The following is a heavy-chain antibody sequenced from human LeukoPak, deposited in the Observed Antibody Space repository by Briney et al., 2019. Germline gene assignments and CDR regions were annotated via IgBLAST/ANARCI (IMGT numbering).Heavy chain of an antibody. CDR3: AKAPGYCSGGSCWADDYYYYMDV. CDR2: ITTYKGNM. Sequence: ASVKVSCKASGYIFSSHGISWVRQAPGEGLEWMGWITTYKGNMVYAPKFQGRVTMTTDTSTSTAYMELRSLRSDDTAVYYCAKAPGYCSGGSCWADDYYYYMDVWGKGTTVTVSS. J-gene: IGHJ6*03. D-gene: IGHD2-15*01. CDR1: GYIFSSHG. V-gene: IGHV1-18*01.